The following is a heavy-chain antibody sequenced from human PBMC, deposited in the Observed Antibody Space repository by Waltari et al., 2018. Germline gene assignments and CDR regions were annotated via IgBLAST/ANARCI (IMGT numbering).Heavy chain of an antibody. V-gene: IGHV1-2*06. D-gene: IGHD4-17*01. CDR3: ARDLGSDYGNRDY. CDR1: GYTFTGYY. Sequence: QVHLVQSGAEVKKPGASVKVSCKASGYTFTGYYLQWVRRAPGQGLEWMGRLNTNSGDTNYAQKFQGRGTLTRDTSINTAYMELSSLKSDDTAVYYCARDLGSDYGNRDYWGQGTLVTVPS. J-gene: IGHJ4*02. CDR2: LNTNSGDT.